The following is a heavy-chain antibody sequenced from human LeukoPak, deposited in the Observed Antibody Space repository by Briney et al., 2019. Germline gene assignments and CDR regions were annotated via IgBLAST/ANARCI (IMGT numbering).Heavy chain of an antibody. V-gene: IGHV1-2*02. D-gene: IGHD1-26*01. CDR1: GYTFTDYY. CDR3: ARDLSGRYEFDY. Sequence: GASVKVSCKAPGYTFTDYYTHWVRQAPGQGLEWMGWINPNSGGTNYAQKFQGRVTMTRDTSISTAYMELSRLRSDDTAVYYCARDLSGRYEFDYWGQGTLVTVSS. J-gene: IGHJ4*02. CDR2: INPNSGGT.